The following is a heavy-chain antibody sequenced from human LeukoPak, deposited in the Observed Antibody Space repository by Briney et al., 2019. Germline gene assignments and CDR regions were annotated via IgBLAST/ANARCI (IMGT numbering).Heavy chain of an antibody. Sequence: SETLSLTCAVYGGSFSGYYWSWIRQPPGKGLEWIGEINHSGSTNYNPSLKSRVTISVDTSKNQFSLRLSSVTAADTAVYYCAREDFGDSLDYWGQGTLVTVSS. CDR3: AREDFGDSLDY. D-gene: IGHD4-17*01. CDR2: INHSGST. V-gene: IGHV4-34*01. J-gene: IGHJ4*02. CDR1: GGSFSGYY.